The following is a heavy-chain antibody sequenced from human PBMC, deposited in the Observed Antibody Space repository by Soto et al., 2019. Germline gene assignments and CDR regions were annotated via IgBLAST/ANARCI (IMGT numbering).Heavy chain of an antibody. CDR2: ISSSGGTT. V-gene: IGHV3-23*01. Sequence: PGGSLRLSCAASGFTFSSYATSWVRQAPGRGLEWVSGISSSGGTTYYADSVKGRFTISRDNSKNTLFLQMNSLSPGDTAVDYCAKDDDDATFDYWGQGTLVTVSS. J-gene: IGHJ4*02. CDR3: AKDDDDATFDY. D-gene: IGHD1-1*01. CDR1: GFTFSSYA.